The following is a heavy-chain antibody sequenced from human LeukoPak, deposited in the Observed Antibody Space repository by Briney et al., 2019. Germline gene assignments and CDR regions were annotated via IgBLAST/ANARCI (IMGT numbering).Heavy chain of an antibody. CDR3: YSMIVVEIRVINDY. J-gene: IGHJ4*02. D-gene: IGHD3-22*01. CDR2: IYSGGST. Sequence: GSLRLSCAVSGFTVSSNYMSWVRQAPGKGLEWVSVIYSGGSTYYADPVKGRFTISRDNSKNTLYLQMNSLRAEDTAVYYCYSMIVVEIRVINDYWGQGTLVTVSS. V-gene: IGHV3-66*01. CDR1: GFTVSSNY.